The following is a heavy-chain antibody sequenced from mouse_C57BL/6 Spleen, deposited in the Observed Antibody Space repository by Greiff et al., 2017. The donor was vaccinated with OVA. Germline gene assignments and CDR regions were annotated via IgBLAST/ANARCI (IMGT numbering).Heavy chain of an antibody. CDR2: IYPGSGST. J-gene: IGHJ1*03. Sequence: VQLQQPGAELVKPGASVQMSCKASGYTFTSYWITWVKQRPGQGLEWIGDIYPGSGSTNYNEKFKSKATLTVDTSSSTAYMQLSSLTSEDSAVYYCAREYDYDETNYWYFDVWGTGTTVTVSS. CDR1: GYTFTSYW. D-gene: IGHD2-4*01. CDR3: AREYDYDETNYWYFDV. V-gene: IGHV1-55*01.